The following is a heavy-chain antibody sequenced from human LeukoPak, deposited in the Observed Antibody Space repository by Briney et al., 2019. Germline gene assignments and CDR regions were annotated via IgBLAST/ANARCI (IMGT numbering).Heavy chain of an antibody. CDR1: GYTFTSYY. D-gene: IGHD3-10*01. CDR3: ARGPRITLVRGGQWYYYMDV. Sequence: ASVKVSCKASGYTFTSYYMHWVRQAPGQGLEWMGIINPSGGSTSYAQKFQGRVTMTRDMSTSTVYMELSSLRSEDTAVYYCARGPRITLVRGGQWYYYMDVWGKGTTVTISS. CDR2: INPSGGST. J-gene: IGHJ6*03. V-gene: IGHV1-46*01.